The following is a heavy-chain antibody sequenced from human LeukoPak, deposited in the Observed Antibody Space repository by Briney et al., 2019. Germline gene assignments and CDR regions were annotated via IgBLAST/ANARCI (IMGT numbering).Heavy chain of an antibody. V-gene: IGHV5-51*01. J-gene: IGHJ4*02. CDR2: IFPGDSDT. D-gene: IGHD6-19*01. CDR1: GYSFTYNW. Sequence: GESLKISCKSSGYSFTYNWIGWVRQRPGKGLEWMGIIFPGDSDTRYSPSFQGQVTISVDKSISTAYLQWSSLKASDTAMYYRARRGSGCDVDFWGQGTLVTVSS. CDR3: ARRGSGCDVDF.